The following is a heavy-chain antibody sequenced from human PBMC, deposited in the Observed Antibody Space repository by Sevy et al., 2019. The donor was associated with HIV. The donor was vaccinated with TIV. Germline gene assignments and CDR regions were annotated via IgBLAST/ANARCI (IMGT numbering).Heavy chain of an antibody. CDR3: AKDRRRSLAAAFDY. CDR1: GFTFSSYA. V-gene: IGHV3-23*01. D-gene: IGHD6-13*01. J-gene: IGHJ4*02. Sequence: GGSLRLSCAASGFTFSSYAMSWVRQAPGKGPEWVSAISGSGGSTYYADSVKGRFTISRDNSKNTLYLQMNSLRAEDTAVYYCAKDRRRSLAAAFDYWGQGTLVTVSS. CDR2: ISGSGGST.